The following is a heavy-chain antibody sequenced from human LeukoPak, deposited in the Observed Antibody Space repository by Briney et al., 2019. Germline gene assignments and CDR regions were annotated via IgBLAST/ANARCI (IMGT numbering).Heavy chain of an antibody. J-gene: IGHJ6*03. Sequence: PSGTLSLTCTVSGYSISSGYYWGWIRQPPGKGLEWIGSIYHSGSTYYNPSLKSRVTISVDTSKNQFSLKLSSVTAADTAVYYCASRQLLVYYMDVWGKGTTVTVSS. CDR3: ASRQLLVYYMDV. V-gene: IGHV4-38-2*02. CDR2: IYHSGST. D-gene: IGHD6-13*01. CDR1: GYSISSGYY.